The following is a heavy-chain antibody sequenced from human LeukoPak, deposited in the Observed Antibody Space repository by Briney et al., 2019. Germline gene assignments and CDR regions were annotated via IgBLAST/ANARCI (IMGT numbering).Heavy chain of an antibody. CDR2: IDPSDSYT. Sequence: GESLRISCKGSGYSFTSYWISWVRQMPGKGLEWMGRIDPSDSYTNYSPSFQGHVTILADKSISTAYLQWSSLKASDTAMYYCARQGTMVRSFGYWGQGTLVTVSS. CDR1: GYSFTSYW. D-gene: IGHD3-10*01. V-gene: IGHV5-10-1*01. J-gene: IGHJ4*02. CDR3: ARQGTMVRSFGY.